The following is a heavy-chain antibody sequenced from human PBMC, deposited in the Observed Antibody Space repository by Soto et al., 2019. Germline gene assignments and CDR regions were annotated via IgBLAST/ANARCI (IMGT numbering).Heavy chain of an antibody. CDR1: GFTFSSYA. Sequence: GGSLRLSCAASGFTFSSYAMHWVRQAPGKGLEWVAVISYDGSNKYYADSVKGRFTISRDNSKNTLYLQMNSLRAEDTAVYYCARDAPLGGGWFSNYYYYGMDVWGQGTTVTVSS. CDR3: ARDAPLGGGWFSNYYYYGMDV. CDR2: ISYDGSNK. D-gene: IGHD6-19*01. J-gene: IGHJ6*02. V-gene: IGHV3-30-3*01.